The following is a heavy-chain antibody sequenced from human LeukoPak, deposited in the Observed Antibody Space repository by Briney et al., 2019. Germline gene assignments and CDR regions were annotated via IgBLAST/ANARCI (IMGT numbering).Heavy chain of an antibody. J-gene: IGHJ3*02. Sequence: PSETLSLTCTVSGGSISSYYWSWIRQPPGKGLEWIGSIYHSGSTYYNPSLKSRVTISVDTSKNQFSLKLSSVTAADTAVYYCARGAMIVVVPLRAAFDIWGQGTMVTVSS. CDR1: GGSISSYY. V-gene: IGHV4-38-2*02. CDR2: IYHSGST. CDR3: ARGAMIVVVPLRAAFDI. D-gene: IGHD3-22*01.